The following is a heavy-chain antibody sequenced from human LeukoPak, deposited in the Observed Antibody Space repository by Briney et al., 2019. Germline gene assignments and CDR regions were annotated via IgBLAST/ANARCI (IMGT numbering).Heavy chain of an antibody. CDR2: IRYVGSNK. CDR3: AKDQGSSPYYYYYMDV. Sequence: GGSLRLSCAASGFTFSSYGMHWVRQAPGKGLEWVAFIRYVGSNKYYADSVKGRFTISRDNSKNTLYLQMNSLRAEDTAVYYCAKDQGSSPYYYYYMDVWGKGTTVTVSS. V-gene: IGHV3-30*02. D-gene: IGHD6-13*01. J-gene: IGHJ6*03. CDR1: GFTFSSYG.